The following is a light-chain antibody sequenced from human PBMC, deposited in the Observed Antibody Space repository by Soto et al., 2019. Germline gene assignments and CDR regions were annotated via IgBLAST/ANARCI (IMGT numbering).Light chain of an antibody. CDR1: RSISRS. CDR3: QQYQSYFLT. Sequence: DIQMTQSPSTLSASVGDRVTITCRASRSISRSLAWYQQKSGKAPKLLIYDASSLESGVPSRFSDSGFGTEFTLTISGLQPDDFATYYCQQYQSYFLTFGPGTTVDMK. J-gene: IGKJ3*01. V-gene: IGKV1-5*01. CDR2: DAS.